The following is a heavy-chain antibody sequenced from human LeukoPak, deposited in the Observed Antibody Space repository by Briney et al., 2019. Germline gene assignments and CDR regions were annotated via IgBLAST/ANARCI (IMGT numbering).Heavy chain of an antibody. Sequence: GGSLRLSCAASGFTFSTSNMNWVRQAPRKGLEWISYISGSSSTIYYADSVKGRFTISRDNAKNSLYLQMNSLRAEDTAVYYCARALVAAARNFDYWGQGTLVTVSS. CDR3: ARALVAAARNFDY. CDR2: ISGSSSTI. CDR1: GFTFSTSN. V-gene: IGHV3-48*01. D-gene: IGHD6-13*01. J-gene: IGHJ4*02.